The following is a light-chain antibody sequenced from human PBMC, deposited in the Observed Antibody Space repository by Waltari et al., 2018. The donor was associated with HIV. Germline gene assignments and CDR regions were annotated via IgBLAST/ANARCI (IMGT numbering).Light chain of an antibody. J-gene: IGLJ2*01. V-gene: IGLV3-19*01. CDR2: GKN. CDR1: RLRHYY. CDR3: NSRDNRGDHVL. Sequence: SSELTQDPAVSVALGQTVRITCQGDRLRHYYASWYQQKPGQAPVLDMYGKNNRPSGIPDRFSGSSSGNTASLTITGAQAEDEAAYYCNSRDNRGDHVLFGGGTKLTVL.